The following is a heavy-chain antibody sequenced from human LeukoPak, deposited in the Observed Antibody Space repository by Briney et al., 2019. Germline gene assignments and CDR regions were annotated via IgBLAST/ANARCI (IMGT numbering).Heavy chain of an antibody. J-gene: IGHJ3*02. Sequence: GGPLRLSCAGSGFAFSSYAMSWVRQAPGKGLEWVSAISGSGGSTYYADSVKGRFTISRDNSKNTLYLQMNSLRAEDTAVYYCAYPAALDAFDIWGQGTMVTVSS. CDR2: ISGSGGST. V-gene: IGHV3-23*01. D-gene: IGHD2-2*01. CDR3: AYPAALDAFDI. CDR1: GFAFSSYA.